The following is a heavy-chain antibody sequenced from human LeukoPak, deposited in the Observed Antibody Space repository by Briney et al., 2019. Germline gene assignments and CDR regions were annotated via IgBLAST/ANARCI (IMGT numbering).Heavy chain of an antibody. D-gene: IGHD6-19*01. CDR1: GFTVSSNY. Sequence: GGSLRLSCAASGFTVSSNYMSWVRQAPGKGLEWVAVISYDGSNKYYADSVKGRFTISRDNSKNTLYLQMNSLRAEDTAVYYCAREYSSGWYYFDYWGQGTLVTVSS. CDR2: ISYDGSNK. CDR3: AREYSSGWYYFDY. J-gene: IGHJ4*02. V-gene: IGHV3-30-3*01.